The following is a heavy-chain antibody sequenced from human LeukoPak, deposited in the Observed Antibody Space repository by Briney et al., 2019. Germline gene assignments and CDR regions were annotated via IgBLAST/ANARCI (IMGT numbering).Heavy chain of an antibody. CDR2: INHSGST. CDR1: GGSFSGYY. D-gene: IGHD1-26*01. J-gene: IGHJ5*02. CDR3: ARQQRYSGSYYVGWFDP. Sequence: SETLSLTCAVYGGSFSGYYWSWIRQPPGKGLEWIGEINHSGSTNYNPSLKSRVTISVDTSKNQFSLKLSSVTAADTAVYYCARQQRYSGSYYVGWFDPWGQGTLVTVSS. V-gene: IGHV4-34*01.